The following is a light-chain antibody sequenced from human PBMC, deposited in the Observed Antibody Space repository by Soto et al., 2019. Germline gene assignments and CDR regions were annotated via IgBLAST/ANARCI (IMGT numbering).Light chain of an antibody. J-gene: IGKJ4*01. CDR3: QQFGDSLT. CDR1: RSVSNSY. V-gene: IGKV3-20*01. Sequence: ETVLTQSPGTLSLSPGERATLSCRASRSVSNSYLAWYQQKPGQAPRLLIYRTSNRATGIPDRFSGSGSGPDFTLTVSRLEPEDFAVYYCQQFGDSLTFGGGTKVEI. CDR2: RTS.